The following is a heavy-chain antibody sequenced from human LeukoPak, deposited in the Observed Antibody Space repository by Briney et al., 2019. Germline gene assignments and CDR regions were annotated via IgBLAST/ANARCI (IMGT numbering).Heavy chain of an antibody. CDR1: GGTFSSYA. Sequence: ASVKVSCKASGGTFSSYAISWVRQAPGQGLEWMGWISAYNGDTNYAQKLQGRVTMTTDTSTSTAYMELRSLRSDDTAVYYCARREEYDSSGSLFDYWGQGTLVTVSS. CDR2: ISAYNGDT. J-gene: IGHJ4*02. V-gene: IGHV1-18*01. CDR3: ARREEYDSSGSLFDY. D-gene: IGHD3-22*01.